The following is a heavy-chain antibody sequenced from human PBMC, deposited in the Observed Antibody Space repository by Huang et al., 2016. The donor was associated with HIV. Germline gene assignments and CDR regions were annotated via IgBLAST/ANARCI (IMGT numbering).Heavy chain of an antibody. CDR3: AKGGSAAAVLDF. V-gene: IGHV3-30*18. J-gene: IGHJ4*02. CDR1: GFTFSSYG. D-gene: IGHD6-13*01. CDR2: ISYDGKKK. Sequence: QVQLVESGGGVVQPGRSLRISCAASGFTFSSYGMHWVRQAPGKGLGWVAVISYDGKKKYDAYSVKGRFSISRDNSKTTVYLQLNSLRVEDTAVYYCAKGGSAAAVLDFWGQGTLVTVSS.